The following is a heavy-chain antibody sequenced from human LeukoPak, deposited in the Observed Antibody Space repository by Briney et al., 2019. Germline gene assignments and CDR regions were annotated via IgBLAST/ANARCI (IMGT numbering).Heavy chain of an antibody. J-gene: IGHJ4*02. CDR3: AKEGRRYFDY. V-gene: IGHV3-30*18. Sequence: GGSLRLSCAASGFTFSSYGMHWVRQAPGKGLEWVAQISYDGSNKHYGDSVKGRFTIARDNSKNTLFLQMNSLRGEDTAVYYCAKEGRRYFDYWGQGNLVTVST. CDR1: GFTFSSYG. CDR2: ISYDGSNK.